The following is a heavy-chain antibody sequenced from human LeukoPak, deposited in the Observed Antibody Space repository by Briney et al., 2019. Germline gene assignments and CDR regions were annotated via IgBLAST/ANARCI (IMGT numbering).Heavy chain of an antibody. J-gene: IGHJ6*04. D-gene: IGHD3-3*01. Sequence: PGGSLRLSCAASGFTFSSYWMSWVRQAPGKGLEWVANIKQDGSEKYYVDSVKGRFTISRDNAKNSLYLQMNSLRAEDTAVYFCVRESGFWSGPGIGRPLDVWGKGTTVTVSS. V-gene: IGHV3-7*01. CDR2: IKQDGSEK. CDR1: GFTFSSYW. CDR3: VRESGFWSGPGIGRPLDV.